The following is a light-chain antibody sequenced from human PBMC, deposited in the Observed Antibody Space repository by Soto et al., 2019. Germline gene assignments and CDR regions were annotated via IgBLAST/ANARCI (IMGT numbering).Light chain of an antibody. CDR3: QQYESPPLT. CDR2: DAP. J-gene: IGKJ5*01. V-gene: IGKV1-33*01. CDR1: QDINKN. Sequence: DIQMTQSPSSLSASIGDRVTITCQASQDINKNLIWSDQKPGKSPKLLIYDAPDLETGVPSSLSESGSRTGFTFTISSLQPEDFATYYWQQYESPPLTFGQGTRLEI.